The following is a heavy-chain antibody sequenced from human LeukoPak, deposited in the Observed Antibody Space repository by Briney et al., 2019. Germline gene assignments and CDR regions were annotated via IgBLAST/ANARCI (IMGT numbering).Heavy chain of an antibody. Sequence: TGGSLRLSCAVSGFTFSSYAMSWVRQAPGKGLEWVSAISGSGGNTYYADSVKGRFTISRDNSKNTLYLQMNSLRGEDTAVYYCAKRLEVVATTIDYWGQGTLVTVSS. D-gene: IGHD5-12*01. CDR3: AKRLEVVATTIDY. CDR1: GFTFSSYA. J-gene: IGHJ4*02. V-gene: IGHV3-23*01. CDR2: ISGSGGNT.